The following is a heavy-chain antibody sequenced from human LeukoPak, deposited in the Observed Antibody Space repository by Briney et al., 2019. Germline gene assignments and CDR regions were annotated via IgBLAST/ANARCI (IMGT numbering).Heavy chain of an antibody. Sequence: SGTLSLTCAVYGGSFSGYYWSWIRQPPGKGLEWIGEINHSGSTNYNPSLKSRVTISVDTSKNQFSLKLSSVTAADTAVYYCARGGYGSGSPYGMDVWGQGTTVTVSS. J-gene: IGHJ6*02. V-gene: IGHV4-34*01. D-gene: IGHD3-10*01. CDR2: INHSGST. CDR1: GGSFSGYY. CDR3: ARGGYGSGSPYGMDV.